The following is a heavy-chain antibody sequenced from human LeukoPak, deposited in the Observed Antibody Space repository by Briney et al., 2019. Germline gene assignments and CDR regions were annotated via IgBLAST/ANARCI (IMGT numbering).Heavy chain of an antibody. CDR1: GITFSSYS. V-gene: IGHV3-21*04. D-gene: IGHD4-11*01. J-gene: IGHJ6*03. CDR3: AKGTTVTINYYYYMDV. Sequence: GGSLRLSCAASGITFSSYSMNWVRQAPGKGLEWVSSISHRSGYIYYADSVKGRFTISRDNSKNTLYLQMNSLRAEDAAVYYCAKGTTVTINYYYYMDVWGKGTTVTVSS. CDR2: ISHRSGYI.